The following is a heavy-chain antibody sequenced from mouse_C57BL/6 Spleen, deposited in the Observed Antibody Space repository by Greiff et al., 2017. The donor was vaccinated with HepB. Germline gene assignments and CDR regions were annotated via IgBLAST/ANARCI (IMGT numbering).Heavy chain of an antibody. Sequence: EVQLQQSGPELVKPGASVKIPCKASGYTFTDYNIDWVKQSHGKSLEWIGDINPNNGGTIYNQKFKGKATLTVDKSSSTAYMELRSLTSEDTAVYYCARSEGTTVPNYYAMDYWGQGTSVTVSS. D-gene: IGHD1-1*01. V-gene: IGHV1-18*01. CDR1: GYTFTDYN. CDR2: INPNNGGT. CDR3: ARSEGTTVPNYYAMDY. J-gene: IGHJ4*01.